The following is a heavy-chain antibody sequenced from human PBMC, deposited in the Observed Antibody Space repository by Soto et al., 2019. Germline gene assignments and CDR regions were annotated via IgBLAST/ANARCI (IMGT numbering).Heavy chain of an antibody. Sequence: QVHLVQSGDEVKKPGASVKVSCKASGYIFVNYGIAWVRQAPRQGLEWMGWISPYTGNTHSASKVQGRLTMTTDTSTSTAYMDMGSLTSDDTAVYYCVMVDNYVTPTPQDVWGQGTTVTFSS. D-gene: IGHD3-16*01. CDR3: VMVDNYVTPTPQDV. V-gene: IGHV1-18*01. CDR2: ISPYTGNT. CDR1: GYIFVNYG. J-gene: IGHJ6*02.